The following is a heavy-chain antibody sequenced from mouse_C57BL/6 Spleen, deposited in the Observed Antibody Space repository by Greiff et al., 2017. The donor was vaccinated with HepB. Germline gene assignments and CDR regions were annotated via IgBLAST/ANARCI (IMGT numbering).Heavy chain of an antibody. V-gene: IGHV1-26*01. CDR1: GYTFTDYY. CDR2: INPNNGGT. Sequence: VQLQQSGPELVKPGASVKISCKASGYTFTDYYMNWVKQSHGKSLEWIGDINPNNGGTSYNQKFKGKATLTVDKSSSTAYMELRSLTSEDSAVYYCAGALYYSPFDYWGQGTTLTVSS. D-gene: IGHD2-12*01. CDR3: AGALYYSPFDY. J-gene: IGHJ2*01.